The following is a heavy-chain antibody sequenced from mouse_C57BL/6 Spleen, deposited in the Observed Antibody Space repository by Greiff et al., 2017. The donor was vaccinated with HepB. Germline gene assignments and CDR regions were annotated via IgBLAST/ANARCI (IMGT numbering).Heavy chain of an antibody. D-gene: IGHD2-3*01. CDR3: ARRGDGYPFAY. CDR2: IDPSDSYT. Sequence: QVQLQQPGAELVKPGASVKLSCKASGYTFTSYWMQWVKQRPGQGLEWIGEIDPSDSYTNYNQKFKGKATLTVDTSSSTAYMQLSSLTSADSAVYYCARRGDGYPFAYWGQGTLVTVSA. V-gene: IGHV1-50*01. J-gene: IGHJ3*01. CDR1: GYTFTSYW.